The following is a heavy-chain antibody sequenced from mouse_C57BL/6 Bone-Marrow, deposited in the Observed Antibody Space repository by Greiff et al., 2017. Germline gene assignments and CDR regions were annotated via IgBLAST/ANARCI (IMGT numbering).Heavy chain of an antibody. CDR2: INYDGSST. CDR1: GFTFSDYY. CDR3: ARDQGDYYGSSYQSAMDY. V-gene: IGHV5-16*01. Sequence: DVKLVESEGGLVQPGSSMKLSCTASGFTFSDYYMAWVRQVPEKGLEWVANINYDGSSTYYLDSLKSRFIISRDNAKNILYLQMSSLKSEDTATYYCARDQGDYYGSSYQSAMDYWGQGTSVTVSS. D-gene: IGHD1-1*01. J-gene: IGHJ4*01.